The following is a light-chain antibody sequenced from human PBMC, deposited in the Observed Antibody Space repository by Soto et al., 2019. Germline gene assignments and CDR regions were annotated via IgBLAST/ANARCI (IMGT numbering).Light chain of an antibody. CDR3: SSYTSSSTLYV. Sequence: QSVLTQPASVSGSPGQSITISCTGTSSDAGGYNYVSWYQQHPGKAPKLMIYDVSNRPSGVSNRFSGSKSGNTASLTISGLQAADEADYYCSSYTSSSTLYVFGTGTKVTVL. CDR2: DVS. J-gene: IGLJ1*01. CDR1: SSDAGGYNY. V-gene: IGLV2-14*01.